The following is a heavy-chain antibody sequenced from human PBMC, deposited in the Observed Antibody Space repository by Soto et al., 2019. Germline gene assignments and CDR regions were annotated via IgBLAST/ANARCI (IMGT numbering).Heavy chain of an antibody. D-gene: IGHD2-15*01. Sequence: SQTLSLTCTVSGGSVSSGSYYWSWIRQPPGKGLEWIGYIYYSGSTNYNPSLKSRVTISVDTSKNQFSLKLSSVTAADTAVYYCARGSGPNDAFDIWGQGTMVTVSS. J-gene: IGHJ3*02. CDR2: IYYSGST. CDR1: GGSVSSGSYY. V-gene: IGHV4-61*01. CDR3: ARGSGPNDAFDI.